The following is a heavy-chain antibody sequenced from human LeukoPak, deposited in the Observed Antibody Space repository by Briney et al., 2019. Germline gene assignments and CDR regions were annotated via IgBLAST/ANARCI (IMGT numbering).Heavy chain of an antibody. Sequence: GGSLRLSCAASGFTFSSCAMSWVRQAPGKGLEWVSAISGSGGSTYYADSVKGRFTISRDNSKNTLYLQMNSLRAEDTAVYYCAKDQDIVVVPAAMHDYWGQGTLVTVSS. J-gene: IGHJ4*02. CDR3: AKDQDIVVVPAAMHDY. CDR1: GFTFSSCA. CDR2: ISGSGGST. V-gene: IGHV3-23*01. D-gene: IGHD2-2*01.